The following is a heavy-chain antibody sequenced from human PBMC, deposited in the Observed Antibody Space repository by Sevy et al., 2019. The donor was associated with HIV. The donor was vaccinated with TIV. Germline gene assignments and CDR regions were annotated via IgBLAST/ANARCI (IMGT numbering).Heavy chain of an antibody. CDR3: ARGGGGHYDPDEIGYYFYYYNMDV. CDR1: GFSFDSYG. D-gene: IGHD3-22*01. J-gene: IGHJ6*03. V-gene: IGHV3-23*01. Sequence: GGSLRLSCAVSGFSFDSYGMTWVRQAPGKGLEWVSGISGSGTRTYYADSVKGRFSISRDNSKNRLYLQMNSLRREDTGTDLCARGGGGHYDPDEIGYYFYYYNMDVWGKGTTVTVSS. CDR2: ISGSGTRT.